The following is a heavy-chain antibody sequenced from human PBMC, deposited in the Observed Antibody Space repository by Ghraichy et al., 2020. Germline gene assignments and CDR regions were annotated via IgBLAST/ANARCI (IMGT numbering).Heavy chain of an antibody. D-gene: IGHD3-10*01. J-gene: IGHJ3*02. CDR3: ARIRRTRITMVRGVPGGAFDI. V-gene: IGHV3-33*01. CDR1: GFTFSSYG. Sequence: GGSLRLSCAASGFTFSSYGMHWVRQAPGKGLEWVAVIWYDGSNKYYADSVKGRFTISRDNSKNTLYLQMNSLRAEDTAVYYCARIRRTRITMVRGVPGGAFDIWGQGTMVTVSS. CDR2: IWYDGSNK.